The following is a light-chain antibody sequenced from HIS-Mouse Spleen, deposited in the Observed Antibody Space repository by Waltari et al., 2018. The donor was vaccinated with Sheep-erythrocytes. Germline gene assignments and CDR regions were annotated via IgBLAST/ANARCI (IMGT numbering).Light chain of an antibody. J-gene: IGLJ2*01. CDR3: AAWDDSLNGVV. Sequence: QSVLTQPPSASGTPGQRLTISCSGSSSNIGSNTVNWYQQPPGTAPKLLIYSNNQRPSGVPDRFSGSKSGTSASLAISGLQSEDEADYYCAAWDDSLNGVVFGGGTKLTVL. CDR1: SSNIGSNT. CDR2: SNN. V-gene: IGLV1-44*01.